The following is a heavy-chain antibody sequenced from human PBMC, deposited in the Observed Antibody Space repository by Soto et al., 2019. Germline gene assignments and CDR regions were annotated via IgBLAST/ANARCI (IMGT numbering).Heavy chain of an antibody. D-gene: IGHD6-13*01. Sequence: PVGSLRLSCAASGFTFSYYGMTWVRQAPGKGLEWVSAIRHSGDPTYYADSVRGRFTISRDNSKNTLYLQMNSLRAEDTAVFYCAARPAAGDTFAFDYWGQGALVTVSS. CDR3: AARPAAGDTFAFDY. CDR1: GFTFSYYG. CDR2: IRHSGDPT. J-gene: IGHJ4*02. V-gene: IGHV3-23*01.